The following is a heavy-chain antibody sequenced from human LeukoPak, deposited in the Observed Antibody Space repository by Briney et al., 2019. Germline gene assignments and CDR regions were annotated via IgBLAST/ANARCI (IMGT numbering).Heavy chain of an antibody. CDR2: VDHREGS. CDR1: GESFSASF. V-gene: IGHV4-34*01. Sequence: SETLSLTCAVPGESFSASFWCWIRQGPGKGLEWIGEVDHREGSNYNPPLKRRASISVDASKNHFSLILTSVTAADTAVYYCATRSSTLAAARCFDDWGQGTVVTVSS. D-gene: IGHD6-6*01. J-gene: IGHJ4*03. CDR3: ATRSSTLAAARCFDD.